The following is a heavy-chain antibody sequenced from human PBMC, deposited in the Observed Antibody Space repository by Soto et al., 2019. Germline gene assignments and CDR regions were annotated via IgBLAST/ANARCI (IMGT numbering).Heavy chain of an antibody. D-gene: IGHD6-6*01. V-gene: IGHV4-31*01. CDR2: TYYSGST. CDR3: AREGAAPYYYYGMDV. CDR1: GGSISSGGYF. Sequence: QVQLQESGPGLVKPSQTLSLTCTVSGGSISSGGYFWSWLRQHPGTGLEWIGFTYYSGSTYYNPSLKSPVTISVDASKNQFALKLSSVTAADTAVYYCAREGAAPYYYYGMDVWGQGTTVTVSS. J-gene: IGHJ6*02.